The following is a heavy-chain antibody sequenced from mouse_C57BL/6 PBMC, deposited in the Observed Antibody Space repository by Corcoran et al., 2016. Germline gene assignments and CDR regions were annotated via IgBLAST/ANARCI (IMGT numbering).Heavy chain of an antibody. D-gene: IGHD1-1*01. J-gene: IGHJ2*01. Sequence: EVQLQQSGPELVKPGASVKISCKASGYTFTDYYMNWVKQSHGKSLEWIGDINPNNGGTSYNQKFKGKATLTVDKSSSTAYMELRSLTSEDSAVYYCACNYYGSGDYWGQGTTLTVSS. CDR2: INPNNGGT. CDR3: ACNYYGSGDY. V-gene: IGHV1-26*01. CDR1: GYTFTDYY.